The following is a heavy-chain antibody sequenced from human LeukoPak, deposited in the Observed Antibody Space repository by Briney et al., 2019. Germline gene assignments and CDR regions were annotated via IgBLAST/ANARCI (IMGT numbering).Heavy chain of an antibody. CDR1: GFTFSSYW. CDR3: ATDTPETAAFDY. D-gene: IGHD1-1*01. V-gene: IGHV3-74*01. Sequence: GGSLRLSCAASGFTFSSYWMHWVRQAPGKGLVWVSRIASDGSTVYADSVKGRFTISRDNAKDTVYLQMNSLRVEDTAVYYCATDTPETAAFDYWGQGTLVTVSS. CDR2: IASDGST. J-gene: IGHJ4*02.